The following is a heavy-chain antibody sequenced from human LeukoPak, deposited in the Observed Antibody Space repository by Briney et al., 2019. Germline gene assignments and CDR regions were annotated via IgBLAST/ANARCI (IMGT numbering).Heavy chain of an antibody. V-gene: IGHV3-66*01. Sequence: QPGGSLRLSCAASGFAVSSNSMSWVRQAPGKGLEWVSVIYSGGGTYYADSVKGRFTISRDNSKNTLYLQMSSLRAEDTAVYYCARRDVSTRYFDYWGQGPLVTVPS. J-gene: IGHJ4*02. D-gene: IGHD5/OR15-5a*01. CDR2: IYSGGGT. CDR3: ARRDVSTRYFDY. CDR1: GFAVSSNS.